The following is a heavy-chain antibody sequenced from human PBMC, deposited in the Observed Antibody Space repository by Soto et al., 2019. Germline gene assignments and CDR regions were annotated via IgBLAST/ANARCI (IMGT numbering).Heavy chain of an antibody. CDR1: GGSISSSNW. J-gene: IGHJ4*02. Sequence: QVQLQESGPGLVKPSGTLSLTCAVSGGSISSSNWWSWVRQPPGKGLEWIGEIYHSGSTNYNPSLKSRVTISVDKSKNQFSLKLSYVIAADTAVYYCARGKYDYIWGSYRPDPYYFDYWGQGTLVTVSS. CDR2: IYHSGST. D-gene: IGHD3-16*02. CDR3: ARGKYDYIWGSYRPDPYYFDY. V-gene: IGHV4-4*02.